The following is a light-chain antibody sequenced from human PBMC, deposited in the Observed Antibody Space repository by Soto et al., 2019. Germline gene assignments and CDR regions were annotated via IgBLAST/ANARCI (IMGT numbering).Light chain of an antibody. CDR2: AXS. Sequence: TKMTHTPSSLSASVGDTRXITCHASQVIDLFLNWFQQXXGQPPNXXXYAXSNLETGVPSRLSGSGSGSDFTSTINHLQPEDIATYYCQQYVNLPRTFGQGTRLEI. CDR3: QQYVNLPRT. J-gene: IGKJ5*01. CDR1: QVIDLF. V-gene: IGKV1-33*01.